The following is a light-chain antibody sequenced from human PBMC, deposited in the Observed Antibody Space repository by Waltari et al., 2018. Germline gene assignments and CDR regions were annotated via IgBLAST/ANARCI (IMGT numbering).Light chain of an antibody. Sequence: DIVMTRSPDSLAVSLGERAAINCKSSQTVLYSSNNKNYLAWYQQKPGQPPKLLIYWASTRESGVPDRFSGSGSGTHFTLTISSLQAEDVAVYYCQQYYSSVTFGGGTKVEIK. J-gene: IGKJ4*01. CDR1: QTVLYSSNNKNY. CDR2: WAS. CDR3: QQYYSSVT. V-gene: IGKV4-1*01.